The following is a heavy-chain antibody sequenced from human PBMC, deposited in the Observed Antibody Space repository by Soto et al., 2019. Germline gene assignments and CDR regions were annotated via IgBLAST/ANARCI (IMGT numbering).Heavy chain of an antibody. CDR3: ARDLEEVNWNNMFDY. CDR2: TSAYNGNT. CDR1: GYTFTSYG. D-gene: IGHD1-20*01. J-gene: IGHJ4*02. Sequence: QVQLVQSGAEVKKPGASVKVSCKASGYTFTSYGISWVRQAPGRGLEWMGWTSAYNGNTNYAQKRQGRVTMTTDTSTSTAYMELRSLRSDDTAVYYCARDLEEVNWNNMFDYWGQGTLVTVSS. V-gene: IGHV1-18*01.